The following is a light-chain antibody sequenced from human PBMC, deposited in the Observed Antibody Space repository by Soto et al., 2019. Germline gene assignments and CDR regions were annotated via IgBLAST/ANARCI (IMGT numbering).Light chain of an antibody. J-gene: IGLJ3*02. CDR3: CSYAGSNTLV. V-gene: IGLV2-11*01. CDR2: DVY. CDR1: SSDVGGYNY. Sequence: QSALTQPRSVSGSPGQSVTISCTGTSSDVGGYNYVTWYQQHAGKAPKLTIYDVYKRPSGVPDRFSGSKSGNTASLTISGLQAEDEAEYSCCSYAGSNTLVFGGGTKLTVL.